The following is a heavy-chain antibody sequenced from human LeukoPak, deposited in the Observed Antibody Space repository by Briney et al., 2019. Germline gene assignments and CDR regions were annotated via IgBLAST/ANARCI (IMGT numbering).Heavy chain of an antibody. J-gene: IGHJ4*02. Sequence: PSETLSLACTVSGGSISSYYWSWIRQPPGKGLEWIGYIYYSGSTNYNPSLKSRVTISVDTSKNQFSLKLSSVTAADTAVYYCARTKRERDGYNYDFDYWGQGTLVTVSS. D-gene: IGHD5-24*01. V-gene: IGHV4-59*08. CDR3: ARTKRERDGYNYDFDY. CDR2: IYYSGST. CDR1: GGSISSYY.